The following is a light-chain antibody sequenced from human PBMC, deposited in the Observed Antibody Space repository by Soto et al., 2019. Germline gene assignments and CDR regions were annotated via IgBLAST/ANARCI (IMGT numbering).Light chain of an antibody. CDR1: QTIGSW. CDR3: QQYSTFPWT. J-gene: IGKJ1*01. V-gene: IGKV1-5*03. CDR2: KAS. Sequence: DIQMTQSPSTLSGSVGDRVTIACRASQTIGSWLAWYQQRPGKAPNVLIYKASNLERGVPSRFSGSGSETEFTLTTSSLQPEDFATYYCQQYSTFPWTFGQGTKVDIK.